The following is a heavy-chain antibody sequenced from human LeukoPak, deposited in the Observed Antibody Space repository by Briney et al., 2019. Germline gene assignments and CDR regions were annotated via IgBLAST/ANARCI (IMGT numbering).Heavy chain of an antibody. V-gene: IGHV3-33*06. Sequence: QAGGSLRLSCAASGFTFSSYGMHWVRQAPGKGLEWVAVIWYDGSNKHYADSVKGRFTISRDNSKNTLYLQMNSLRAEDTAVYYCAKENYDWGQGTLVTVSS. CDR3: AKENYD. J-gene: IGHJ4*02. CDR1: GFTFSSYG. D-gene: IGHD1-7*01. CDR2: IWYDGSNK.